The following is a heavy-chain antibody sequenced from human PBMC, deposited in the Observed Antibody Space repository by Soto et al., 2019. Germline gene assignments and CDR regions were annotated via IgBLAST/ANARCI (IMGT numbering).Heavy chain of an antibody. CDR1: GYTFTSYA. D-gene: IGHD3-9*01. V-gene: IGHV1-3*01. Sequence: ASVKVSCKASGYTFTSYAIHWVRQAPGQRLEWMGWINAGNGNTKYSQKFQGRVTITRDTSASTAYMELRSLRSEDTAVYYCARGAVLRYFDWVYGMDVWGQGTPVTVSS. CDR2: INAGNGNT. J-gene: IGHJ6*02. CDR3: ARGAVLRYFDWVYGMDV.